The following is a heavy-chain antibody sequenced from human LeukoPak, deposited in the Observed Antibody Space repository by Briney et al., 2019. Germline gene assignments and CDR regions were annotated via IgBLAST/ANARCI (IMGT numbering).Heavy chain of an antibody. CDR2: IRYDGSNK. CDR3: AKDVRMSGSYSPGDY. CDR1: GFSFSIYG. J-gene: IGHJ4*02. V-gene: IGHV3-30*02. D-gene: IGHD1-26*01. Sequence: GGSLRLSCAASGFSFSIYGMHWVRQAPGKGLEWVAFIRYDGSNKYYADSVKGRFTISRDNSKNTLHLQMNSLRAEDTAVYYCAKDVRMSGSYSPGDYWGQGTLVTVSS.